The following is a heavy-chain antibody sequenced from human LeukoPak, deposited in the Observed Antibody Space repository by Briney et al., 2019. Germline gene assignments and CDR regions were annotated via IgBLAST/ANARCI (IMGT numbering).Heavy chain of an antibody. CDR1: GYTLTSYT. CDR3: ARDSSRRGWFDSVDY. J-gene: IGHJ4*02. Sequence: ASVKVSCTASGYTLTSYTLTWVRQAPGQGLEWMGWINTKTGNPTYAQGFTGRFVFSLDTSDSTAYLYITSLRAEDTAVYYCARDSSRRGWFDSVDYWGQGTLVTVSS. V-gene: IGHV7-4-1*02. D-gene: IGHD6-19*01. CDR2: INTKTGNP.